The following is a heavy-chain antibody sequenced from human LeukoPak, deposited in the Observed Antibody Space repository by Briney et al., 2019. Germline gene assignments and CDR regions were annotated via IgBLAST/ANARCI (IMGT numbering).Heavy chain of an antibody. CDR1: GFTFSDYY. CDR3: ARGSSSWYLDY. D-gene: IGHD6-13*01. J-gene: IGHJ4*02. CDR2: ISSSGSTI. Sequence: GWSLRLSCAASGFTFSDYYMSWIRQAPGKGLEWVSYISSSGSTIYYADSVKGRFTISRDDAKNSLYLQMNSLRAEDTAVYYCARGSSSWYLDYWGQGTLVTVSS. V-gene: IGHV3-11*01.